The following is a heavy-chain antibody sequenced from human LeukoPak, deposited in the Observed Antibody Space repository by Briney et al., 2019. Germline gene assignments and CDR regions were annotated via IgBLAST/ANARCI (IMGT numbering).Heavy chain of an antibody. CDR2: MSYDGNNE. CDR1: GFTFSSYG. V-gene: IGHV3-30*19. Sequence: GGSLRLSCAASGFTFSSYGMHWVRQAPGKGLEWVAVMSYDGNNEYYADSVKGRFTISRDNSKNTLYLQMNSLRAEDTAVYYCARDQGNYYGSGSYYTMDYWGQGTLVTVSS. CDR3: ARDQGNYYGSGSYYTMDY. J-gene: IGHJ4*02. D-gene: IGHD3-10*01.